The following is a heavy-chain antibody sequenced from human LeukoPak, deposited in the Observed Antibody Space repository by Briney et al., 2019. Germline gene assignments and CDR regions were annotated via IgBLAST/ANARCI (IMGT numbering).Heavy chain of an antibody. J-gene: IGHJ6*03. V-gene: IGHV1-8*01. CDR2: MNPNSGNT. CDR1: GYTFTSYD. D-gene: IGHD6-19*01. Sequence: ASVKVSCKASGYTFTSYDVNWVRQATGQGLEWMGWMNPNSGNTGYAQKFQGRVTMTRNTSISTAYMELSSLRSEDTAVYYYARGWSSGWYSRRLGNYYYYMDVWGKGTTVTVSS. CDR3: ARGWSSGWYSRRLGNYYYYMDV.